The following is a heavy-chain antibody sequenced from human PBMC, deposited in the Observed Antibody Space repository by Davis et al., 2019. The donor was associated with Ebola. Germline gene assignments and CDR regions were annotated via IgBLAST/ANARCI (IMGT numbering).Heavy chain of an antibody. Sequence: AASVKVSCKASGYTFNSHGISWVRQAPGQGLEWMAWISAYNGHTNYAQKFQGRLTLTTDTSTSTVYMELRSLTSDDTAVYYCARTAMPSRCSGGNCQYFYKWFDPWGQGTLVTVSS. V-gene: IGHV1-18*01. CDR1: GYTFNSHG. CDR2: ISAYNGHT. CDR3: ARTAMPSRCSGGNCQYFYKWFDP. J-gene: IGHJ5*02. D-gene: IGHD2-15*01.